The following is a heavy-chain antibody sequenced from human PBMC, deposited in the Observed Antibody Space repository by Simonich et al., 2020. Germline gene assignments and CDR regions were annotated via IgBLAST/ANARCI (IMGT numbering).Heavy chain of an antibody. CDR3: ARDVDTAMVFDY. CDR2: VSISSIYI. Sequence: EVQLVESGGGLVKPGGSLILSCAASGFTFSSYSMNWVRKGPGKRLYWVSSVSISSIYICYADSVKGRFTISRDNAKNSRYLQMNSLRAEDTAVYYCARDVDTAMVFDYWGQGTLVTVSS. CDR1: GFTFSSYS. J-gene: IGHJ4*02. V-gene: IGHV3-21*01. D-gene: IGHD5-18*01.